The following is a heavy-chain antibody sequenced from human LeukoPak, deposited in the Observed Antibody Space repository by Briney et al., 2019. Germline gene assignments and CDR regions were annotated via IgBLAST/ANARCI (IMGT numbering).Heavy chain of an antibody. Sequence: ASVKVSCKASGYTFTGYYMHWVRLAPGQGLEWMGRINPNSGGTNYAQKFQGRVTMTRDTSISTAYMELSRLRSDDTAVYYCARIYGDPHPYYYMDVWGKGTTVTVSS. V-gene: IGHV1-2*06. CDR2: INPNSGGT. D-gene: IGHD4-17*01. CDR3: ARIYGDPHPYYYMDV. CDR1: GYTFTGYY. J-gene: IGHJ6*03.